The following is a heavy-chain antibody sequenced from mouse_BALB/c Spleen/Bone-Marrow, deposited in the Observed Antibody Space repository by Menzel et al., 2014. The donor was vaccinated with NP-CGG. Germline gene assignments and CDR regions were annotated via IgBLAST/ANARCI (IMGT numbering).Heavy chain of an antibody. J-gene: IGHJ4*01. CDR2: IDPSDSCT. D-gene: IGHD3-1*01. Sequence: QVQLQQSGAELVKPGASVKLSCKASGYTFTSYWMHWVKQRPGQGLEWIGEIDPSDSCTNYNQKFKGKATLTVDKSSSTAYMQLSSLTSEDSAVYYCATARATSYAMDYWGQGTSVTVSS. CDR1: GYTFTSYW. V-gene: IGHV1-69*02. CDR3: ATARATSYAMDY.